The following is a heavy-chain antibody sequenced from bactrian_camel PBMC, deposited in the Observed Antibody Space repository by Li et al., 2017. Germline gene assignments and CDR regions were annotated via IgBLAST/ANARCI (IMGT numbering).Heavy chain of an antibody. V-gene: IGHV3S40*01. D-gene: IGHD2*01. CDR1: GFTFSSYG. CDR2: IYTPGGST. CDR3: KAYSQSGSCQN. Sequence: DVQLVESGGGLVQPGGSLRLSCAASGFTFSSYGMSWFRQAPGKGLEWVSHIYTPGGSTAYADSVNGRFTISRDNAKNTMYLEMNTLKAEDTAMYYWKAYSQSGSCQNWGQGTQVTVS. J-gene: IGHJ4*01.